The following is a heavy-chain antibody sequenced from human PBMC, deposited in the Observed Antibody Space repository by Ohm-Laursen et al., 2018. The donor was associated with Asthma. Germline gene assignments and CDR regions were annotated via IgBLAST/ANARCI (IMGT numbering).Heavy chain of an antibody. J-gene: IGHJ6*02. CDR1: GFTFSSYG. CDR2: ISYDGSNK. CDR3: ARGQYSSSWYTNYYYGMDV. D-gene: IGHD6-13*01. V-gene: IGHV3-30*03. Sequence: SLRLSCAASGFTFSSYGMHWVRQAPGKGLEWVAVISYDGSNKYYADSVKGRFTISRDNSKNTLYLQMNSLRAEDTAVYYCARGQYSSSWYTNYYYGMDVWGQGTTVTVSS.